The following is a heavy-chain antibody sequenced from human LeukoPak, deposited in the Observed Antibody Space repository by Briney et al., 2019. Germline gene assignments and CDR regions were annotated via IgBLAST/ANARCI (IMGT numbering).Heavy chain of an antibody. D-gene: IGHD3-22*01. Sequence: GGSLRLSCAASGFTFSSYVMSWVRQAPGKGLEWVSGISGSGGSTYYADSVKGRFTISRDNSKNTLYLQMNSLRAEDTAVYYCAKDVVIITYYYFDYWGQGTLVTVSP. CDR1: GFTFSSYV. CDR3: AKDVVIITYYYFDY. CDR2: ISGSGGST. J-gene: IGHJ4*02. V-gene: IGHV3-23*01.